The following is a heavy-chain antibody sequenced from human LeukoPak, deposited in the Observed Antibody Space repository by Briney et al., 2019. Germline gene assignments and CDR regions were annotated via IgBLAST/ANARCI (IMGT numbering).Heavy chain of an antibody. CDR1: GGSISSSSYY. V-gene: IGHV4-39*01. D-gene: IGHD6-19*01. CDR2: IYYSGST. CDR3: ARPVRRSGWYYFDY. Sequence: SETLSLTCTVSGGSISSSSYYWGLIRQPPGKGLEWIGSIYYSGSTYYNPSLKSRVTISVDTSKNQFSLKLSSVTAADTAVYYCARPVRRSGWYYFDYWGQGTLVTVSS. J-gene: IGHJ4*02.